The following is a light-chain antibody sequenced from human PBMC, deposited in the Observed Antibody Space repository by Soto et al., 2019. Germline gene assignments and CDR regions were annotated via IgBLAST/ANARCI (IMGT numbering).Light chain of an antibody. CDR2: GAS. V-gene: IGKV3-15*01. J-gene: IGKJ1*01. Sequence: EIVMTQSPATLSVSPGERATLSCRASQSIGRDLAWYQKKSGQPPRLLLSGASTRAPGIPARFSGSGSGTEFTLTINSLQSEDFAVYYCQQYNDWPRTFGQGTEVEIK. CDR3: QQYNDWPRT. CDR1: QSIGRD.